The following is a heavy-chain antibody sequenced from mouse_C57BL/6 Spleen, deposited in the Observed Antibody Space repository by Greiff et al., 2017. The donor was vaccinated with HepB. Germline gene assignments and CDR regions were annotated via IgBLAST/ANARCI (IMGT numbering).Heavy chain of an antibody. V-gene: IGHV1-26*01. CDR3: ARSALYYYGSSPFDY. CDR2: INPNNGGT. CDR1: GYTLTDYY. J-gene: IGHJ2*01. D-gene: IGHD1-1*01. Sequence: EVQLQQSGPELVKPGASVKISCKASGYTLTDYYMNWVKQSHGKSLEWIGDINPNNGGTSYNQKFKGKATLTVDKSSSTAYMELRSLTSEDSAVYYCARSALYYYGSSPFDYWGQGTTLTVSS.